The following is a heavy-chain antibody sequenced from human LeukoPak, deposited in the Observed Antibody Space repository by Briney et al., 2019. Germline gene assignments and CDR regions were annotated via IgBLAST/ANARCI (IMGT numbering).Heavy chain of an antibody. Sequence: PGGSLRLSCAASGFTFSSYWMHWVRQAPGKGVVWVSRINSDGSSTSYADSVKGRFTISRDNAKNTLYLQMNSLRAEDTAVYYCARLVDDYLDAFDIWGQGTMVTVSS. CDR1: GFTFSSYW. J-gene: IGHJ3*02. V-gene: IGHV3-74*01. CDR3: ARLVDDYLDAFDI. CDR2: INSDGSST. D-gene: IGHD5-24*01.